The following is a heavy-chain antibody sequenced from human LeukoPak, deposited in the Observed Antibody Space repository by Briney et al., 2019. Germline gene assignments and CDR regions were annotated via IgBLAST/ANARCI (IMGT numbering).Heavy chain of an antibody. CDR2: ITSSSSYT. J-gene: IGHJ4*02. V-gene: IGHV3-21*01. CDR3: ARQPPIDY. CDR1: GFTFSTYN. Sequence: GGSLRLSCAASGFTFSTYNMNWVRQAPGKGLEWVSSITSSSSYTFYADSVKGRFTISRDNAKNSLYLQMNSLRAEDTAVYYCARQPPIDYWGQGTLVTVSS.